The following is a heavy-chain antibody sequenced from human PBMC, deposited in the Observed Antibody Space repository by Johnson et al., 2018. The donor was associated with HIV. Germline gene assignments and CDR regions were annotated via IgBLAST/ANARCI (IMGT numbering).Heavy chain of an antibody. D-gene: IGHD6-13*01. CDR2: IKSKTDGGTT. V-gene: IGHV3-15*01. Sequence: EVQLVESGGGLVKPGGSLRLSCAASGVTFTNAWMNWVRQAPGKGLEWVGRIKSKTDGGTTDYAAPVKGRFTISRDDSKNTLYLQMNSLKTEDTAVYYCTTDREYSSSWTGAFDSWGQGTMVIVSS. J-gene: IGHJ3*02. CDR3: TTDREYSSSWTGAFDS. CDR1: GVTFTNAW.